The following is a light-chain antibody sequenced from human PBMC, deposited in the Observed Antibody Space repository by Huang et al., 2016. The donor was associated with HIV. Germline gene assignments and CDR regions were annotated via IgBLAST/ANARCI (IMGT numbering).Light chain of an antibody. J-gene: IGKJ1*01. CDR3: QQSYTSPKT. Sequence: DIQMTQSPSSLSASVGDRVIITCRASKRLSSYLNWYQQKPGKAPKLLIYPASSLQIGVPSRFSGSGSGRDFTLTISSLQPEDFVTYYCQQSYTSPKTFGQGTKVEI. V-gene: IGKV1-39*01. CDR1: KRLSSY. CDR2: PAS.